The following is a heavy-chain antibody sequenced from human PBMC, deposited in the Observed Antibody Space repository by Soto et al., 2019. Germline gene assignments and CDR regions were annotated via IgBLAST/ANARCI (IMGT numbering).Heavy chain of an antibody. J-gene: IGHJ6*02. CDR2: INAGNGNT. CDR1: GYTFTSYA. Sequence: ASVKVSCKASGYTFTSYAMHWVRQAPGQRLEWMGWINAGNGNTKYSQKFQGRVTITGDTSASTAYMELSSLRSEDTAVYYCAVTYSSGSYYYYGMDVWGQGTTVTVSS. CDR3: AVTYSSGSYYYYGMDV. D-gene: IGHD6-19*01. V-gene: IGHV1-3*01.